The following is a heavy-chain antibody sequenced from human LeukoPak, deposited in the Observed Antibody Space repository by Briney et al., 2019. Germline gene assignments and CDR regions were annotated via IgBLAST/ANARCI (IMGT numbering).Heavy chain of an antibody. J-gene: IGHJ6*03. V-gene: IGHV1-69*04. D-gene: IGHD2-2*01. CDR1: GGTFSSYA. CDR2: IIPILGIA. Sequence: SVKVSCKASGGTFSSYAISWVRQAPGQGLEWMGRIIPILGIANYAQKFQGRVTITADKSTSTAYMELSSLRAEDTAIYYCARDFHFAQHYYMDVWGKGTTVIVSS. CDR3: ARDFHFAQHYYMDV.